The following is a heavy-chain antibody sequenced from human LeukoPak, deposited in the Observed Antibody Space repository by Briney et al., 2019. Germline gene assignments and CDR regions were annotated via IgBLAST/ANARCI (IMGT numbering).Heavy chain of an antibody. V-gene: IGHV4-59*08. D-gene: IGHD2-2*01. Sequence: KSSETLSLTCTVSGGSISSYDWSWIRQPPGKGLEWVGYIYYSGSTNYNPSLKSRVTTSVDTSNNQLSLKLSSVTAADTAVYYCARVIGYCSSTSCFGYFDYWGQGTLVTVSS. CDR2: IYYSGST. CDR3: ARVIGYCSSTSCFGYFDY. J-gene: IGHJ4*02. CDR1: GGSISSYD.